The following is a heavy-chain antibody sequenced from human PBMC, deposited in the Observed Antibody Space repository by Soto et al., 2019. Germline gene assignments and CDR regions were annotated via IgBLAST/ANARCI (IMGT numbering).Heavy chain of an antibody. V-gene: IGHV3-30-3*01. D-gene: IGHD5-18*01. Sequence: QVQLVESGGGVVQPGRSLRLSCAASGFTFSSYAMHWVRQAPGKGLEWVAVISYDGSNKYYADSVKGRFTISRDNSKNTLYLEMNSLRAEDTAVYYCAREGGSTATTYYFDYGGQGTLVTVSP. CDR2: ISYDGSNK. CDR1: GFTFSSYA. J-gene: IGHJ4*02. CDR3: AREGGSTATTYYFDY.